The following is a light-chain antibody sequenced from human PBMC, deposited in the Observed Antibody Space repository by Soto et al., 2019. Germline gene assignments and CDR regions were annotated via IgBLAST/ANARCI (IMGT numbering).Light chain of an antibody. Sequence: QSALTAPAFWSVTPGQSITISCTGTISDVGGYNYVSWYQHPPGKAPKLMISEVSNRPSGVSNRFSGSKSGNTASLTISGLQAEDEADYYCSSYTSTSTRVYGTRTKVNVL. CDR2: EVS. V-gene: IGLV2-14*01. J-gene: IGLJ1*01. CDR1: ISDVGGYNY. CDR3: SSYTSTSTRV.